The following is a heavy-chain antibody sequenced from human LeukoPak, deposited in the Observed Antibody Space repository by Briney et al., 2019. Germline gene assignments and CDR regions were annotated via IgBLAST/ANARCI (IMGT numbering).Heavy chain of an antibody. D-gene: IGHD2-15*01. J-gene: IGHJ6*03. V-gene: IGHV4-59*01. CDR1: GGSISSYY. CDR2: IYYSGST. CDR3: VGGGYCSGGSCYSGYYYYMDV. Sequence: SETLSLTCTVSGGSISSYYWSWIRQPPGKGLEWIGYIYYSGSTNYNPSLKSRVTISVDTSKNQFSLKLSSVTAADTAVYYCVGGGYCSGGSCYSGYYYYMDVWGKGTTVTISS.